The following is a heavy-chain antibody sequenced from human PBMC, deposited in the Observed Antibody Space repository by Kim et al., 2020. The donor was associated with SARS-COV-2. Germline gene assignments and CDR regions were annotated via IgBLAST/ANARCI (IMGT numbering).Heavy chain of an antibody. V-gene: IGHV4-4*02. CDR1: GDSISSNNW. Sequence: SETLSLTCAVSGDSISSNNWWSWVRQPPGKGLEWIGEISHSWNVNYNPSIKSRVTILLDRSKNEFSLELRSVTAADTAVYFCAREYSNSSSSPFDSWGQG. D-gene: IGHD6-13*01. J-gene: IGHJ4*02. CDR3: AREYSNSSSSPFDS. CDR2: ISHSWNV.